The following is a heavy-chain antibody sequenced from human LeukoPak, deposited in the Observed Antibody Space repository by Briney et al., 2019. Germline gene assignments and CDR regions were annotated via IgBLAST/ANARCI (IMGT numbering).Heavy chain of an antibody. Sequence: GGSLRLSCAASGFSFSDYYMSWIRQAPGKGLEWVSYISNSGSSIYYADSVKGRLTISRDNSKNTLYLQMNSLRAEDTAVYYCAKGVDSSGYRFDYWGQGTLVTVSS. CDR3: AKGVDSSGYRFDY. CDR2: ISNSGSSI. V-gene: IGHV3-11*01. D-gene: IGHD3-22*01. CDR1: GFSFSDYY. J-gene: IGHJ4*02.